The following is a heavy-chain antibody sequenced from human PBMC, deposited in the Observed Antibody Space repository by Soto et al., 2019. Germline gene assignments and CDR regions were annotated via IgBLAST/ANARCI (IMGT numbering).Heavy chain of an antibody. V-gene: IGHV1-18*01. CDR2: LNTYNGNT. CDR3: ARDVLYSTSVDRRFDP. J-gene: IGHJ5*02. CDR1: GYTFNSYG. D-gene: IGHD6-6*01. Sequence: QVQLVQSGGEVKKPGASVRVSCKASGYTFNSYGISWVRQAPGQGLEWMGWLNTYNGNTNYAQKFQGRVSMTTDTSTSTAYLELRSPGSDDTAVYYCARDVLYSTSVDRRFDPWGQGTLVTVSS.